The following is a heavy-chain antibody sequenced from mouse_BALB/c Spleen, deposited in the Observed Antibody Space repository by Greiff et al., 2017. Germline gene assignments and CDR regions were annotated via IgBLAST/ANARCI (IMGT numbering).Heavy chain of an antibody. D-gene: IGHD1-3*01. CDR1: GYSITSDYA. CDR3: AREAHDYFDY. Sequence: EVKLMESGPGLVKPSQSLSLTCTVTGYSITSDYAWNWIRQFPGNKLEWMGYISYSCSTSYNPSLKSRISITRDTSKNQFFLQLNSVTTEDTATYYCAREAHDYFDYWGQGTTLTVSS. V-gene: IGHV3-2*02. CDR2: ISYSCST. J-gene: IGHJ2*01.